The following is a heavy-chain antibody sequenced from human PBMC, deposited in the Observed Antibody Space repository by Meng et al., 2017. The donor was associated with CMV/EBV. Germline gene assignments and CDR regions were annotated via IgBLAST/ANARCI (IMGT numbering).Heavy chain of an antibody. J-gene: IGHJ4*02. CDR3: GRDLTGERDQ. V-gene: IGHV3-74*03. Sequence: EVQLVEAGGGLVQPGGSLGLSCEDSGFTFSHYWMHWVRQVPGEGPVWVSRINTDGSFTSYADSVKGRFTISRDNAKNTLYLHMHGLRVDDSAVYYCGRDLTGERDQWGQGTLVTVSS. D-gene: IGHD7-27*01. CDR1: GFTFSHYW. CDR2: INTDGSFT.